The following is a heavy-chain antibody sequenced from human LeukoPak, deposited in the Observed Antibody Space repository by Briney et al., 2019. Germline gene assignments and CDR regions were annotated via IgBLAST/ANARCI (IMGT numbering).Heavy chain of an antibody. CDR2: INSDGSST. CDR3: ARALGYCSSTSCYTSSYYYYGMDV. CDR1: GFTFSSYW. Sequence: GGSLRLSCAASGFTFSSYWMHWVRQAPGKGLVWVSRINSDGSSTSYADSVKGRFTISRDNAKNSLYLQMNSLRAEDTAVYYCARALGYCSSTSCYTSSYYYYGMDVWGQGTTVTVSS. V-gene: IGHV3-74*01. J-gene: IGHJ6*02. D-gene: IGHD2-2*02.